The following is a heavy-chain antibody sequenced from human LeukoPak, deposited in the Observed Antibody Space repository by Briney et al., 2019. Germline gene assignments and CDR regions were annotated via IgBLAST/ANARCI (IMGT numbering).Heavy chain of an antibody. CDR3: ARIAMAGIGDGFDI. Sequence: GGTLRLSCAASGFTFNDYDMSWVRQAQAKGLEWVSGMNWNGGSTAYADSVKGRFPISRDNARNSLSLQMNSLRAEDTALYYCARIAMAGIGDGFDIWGQGTMVTVSS. V-gene: IGHV3-20*04. CDR1: GFTFNDYD. D-gene: IGHD6-19*01. CDR2: MNWNGGST. J-gene: IGHJ3*02.